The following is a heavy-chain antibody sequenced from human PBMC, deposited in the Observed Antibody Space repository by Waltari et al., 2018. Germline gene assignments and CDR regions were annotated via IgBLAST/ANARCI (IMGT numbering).Heavy chain of an antibody. V-gene: IGHV4-34*01. Sequence: QVQLQQWGAGLLKPSETLSLTCAVYGGSFSGYYWSWIRQPPGKGLEWIGEINHSGSTNYNPSLKSRVTISVDTSKNQFSLKLSSVTDADTAVYYCARSRRFGAGFDYWGQGTLVTVSS. D-gene: IGHD2-2*01. CDR1: GGSFSGYY. CDR2: INHSGST. CDR3: ARSRRFGAGFDY. J-gene: IGHJ4*02.